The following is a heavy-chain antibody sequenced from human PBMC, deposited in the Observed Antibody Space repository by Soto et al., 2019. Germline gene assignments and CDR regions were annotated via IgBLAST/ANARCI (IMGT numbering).Heavy chain of an antibody. Sequence: QLQLQESGPGLVKPSETLSLTCTVSGGSISSSSYFWGCIRQPPGKGLEWIGTVYYSGSTYYNQSRQSRVTISIDTSKNQFSLKLSTVTAADTDVYYFVRRGGAVAGTSRFDSWGQGMLVTVSS. CDR2: VYYSGST. V-gene: IGHV4-39*01. J-gene: IGHJ4*02. D-gene: IGHD6-19*01. CDR1: GGSISSSSYF. CDR3: VRRGGAVAGTSRFDS.